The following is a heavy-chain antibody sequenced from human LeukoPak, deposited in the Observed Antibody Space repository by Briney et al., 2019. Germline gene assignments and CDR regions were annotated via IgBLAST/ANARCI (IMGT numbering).Heavy chain of an antibody. V-gene: IGHV4-59*01. CDR1: GGSISSYY. CDR2: IYYSGST. D-gene: IGHD3-22*01. Sequence: KPSETLSLTCTVSGGSISSYYWSWIRQPPGKGLEWIGYIYYSGSTNYNPSLKSRVTISVDTSKNQFSLKLSSVTAADTAVYYCARVLSGAVVVAIGAFDIWGQGTMVTVSS. CDR3: ARVLSGAVVVAIGAFDI. J-gene: IGHJ3*02.